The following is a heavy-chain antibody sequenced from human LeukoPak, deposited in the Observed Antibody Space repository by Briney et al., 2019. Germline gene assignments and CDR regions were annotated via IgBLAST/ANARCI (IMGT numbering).Heavy chain of an antibody. CDR3: AGGPTSTSSLDV. Sequence: SETLSLTCAVYGAPFSGYYWSWIRQPPGKGLEWIGEINHRGSTQYNPSLNSRVSISVDTSKNQFSLGLTSVTAADTAVHYCAGGPTSTSSLDVWGRGTTVTVSS. V-gene: IGHV4-34*01. J-gene: IGHJ6*04. CDR1: GAPFSGYY. CDR2: INHRGST. D-gene: IGHD2-2*01.